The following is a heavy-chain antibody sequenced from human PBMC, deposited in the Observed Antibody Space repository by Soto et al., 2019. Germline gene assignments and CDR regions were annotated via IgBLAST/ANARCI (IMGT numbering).Heavy chain of an antibody. J-gene: IGHJ4*02. CDR2: IYYSGST. Sequence: SETLSLTCTVSGGSISSSSYYWGWIRQPPGKGLEWIGSIYYSGSTYYNPSLKSRVTISVDTSKNQFSLKLSSVTAADTAVYYCARLLGKGASFDYWGQGTLVTVSS. V-gene: IGHV4-39*01. D-gene: IGHD1-26*01. CDR3: ARLLGKGASFDY. CDR1: GGSISSSSYY.